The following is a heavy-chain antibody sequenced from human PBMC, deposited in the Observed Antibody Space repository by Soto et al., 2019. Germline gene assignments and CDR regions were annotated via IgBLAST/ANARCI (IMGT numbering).Heavy chain of an antibody. CDR1: GGSISSSSYY. Sequence: PSETLSLTCTVSGGSISSSSYYWGWIRQPPGKGLEWIGSIYYSGSTYYNPSLKSRVTISVDTSKNQFSLKLSSVTAADTAVYYFVIRKLASGRAPYYYYGMEVWGQGTTGTGAS. CDR3: VIRKLASGRAPYYYYGMEV. J-gene: IGHJ6*02. D-gene: IGHD3-3*02. V-gene: IGHV4-39*01. CDR2: IYYSGST.